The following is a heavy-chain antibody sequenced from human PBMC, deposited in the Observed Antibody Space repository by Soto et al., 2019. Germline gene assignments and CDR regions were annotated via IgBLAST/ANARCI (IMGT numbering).Heavy chain of an antibody. CDR2: ISSNGGST. J-gene: IGHJ4*02. V-gene: IGHV3-64D*06. Sequence: PGGSLRLSCSTSGLNFSSYAMHWVRQAPGKGLEYVSAISSNGGSTYYADSVKGRFTISRDNSKNTLYLQMSSLRAEDTAVYYCVKSGDCPLGYWGQGTLVTVSS. CDR3: VKSGDCPLGY. D-gene: IGHD2-21*02. CDR1: GLNFSSYA.